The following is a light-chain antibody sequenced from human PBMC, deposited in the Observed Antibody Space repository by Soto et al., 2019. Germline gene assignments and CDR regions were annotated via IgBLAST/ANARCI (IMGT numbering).Light chain of an antibody. CDR2: KAS. J-gene: IGKJ2*01. CDR1: QGISSY. Sequence: IQLTQSPSSLSASVGDRVTITCRASQGISSYLAWYQQKPGKAPKLLIYKASTLKSGVPSRFSGSGSGTEFTLTISSLQPDDFATYYCQQSNSFSFTFGQGTKVDIK. CDR3: QQSNSFSFT. V-gene: IGKV1-5*03.